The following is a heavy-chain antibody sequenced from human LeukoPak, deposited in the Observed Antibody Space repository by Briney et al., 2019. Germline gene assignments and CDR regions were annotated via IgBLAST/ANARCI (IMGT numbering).Heavy chain of an antibody. CDR2: ISSSSSYI. V-gene: IGHV3-21*01. J-gene: IGHJ5*02. CDR3: ARHYCGGDCYSNWFDP. Sequence: GGSLRLSCAASGFTFDDYAMHWVRQAPGKGLEWVSSISSSSSYIYYADSVKGRFTISRDNAKNSLYLQMNSLRAEDTAVYYCARHYCGGDCYSNWFDPWGQGTLVTVSS. D-gene: IGHD2-21*02. CDR1: GFTFDDYA.